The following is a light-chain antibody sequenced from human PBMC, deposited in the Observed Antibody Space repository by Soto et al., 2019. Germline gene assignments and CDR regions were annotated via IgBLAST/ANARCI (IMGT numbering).Light chain of an antibody. J-gene: IGKJ1*01. CDR2: KAP. CDR3: QHCDSYWT. V-gene: IGKV1-5*03. Sequence: DIQMTQSPSTLSASVGDRVTITCRASQSISTSLAWYQQKPGKAPKVLIYKAPRLESGVPSRFSGSGSGTEFALTISSLQPDDFATYYCQHCDSYWTFGQGTKVEIK. CDR1: QSISTS.